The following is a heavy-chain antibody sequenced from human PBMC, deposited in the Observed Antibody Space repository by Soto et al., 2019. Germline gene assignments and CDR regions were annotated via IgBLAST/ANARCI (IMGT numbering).Heavy chain of an antibody. V-gene: IGHV1-69*13. CDR3: LISPAGTDRTRWFDP. CDR2: IIPIFGTA. Sequence: ASVKVSCKASGGTFSSYATSWVRQAPGQGLEWMGGIIPIFGTANYAQKFQGRVTITADESTSTAYMELSSLRSEDTAVYYCLISPAGTDRTRWFDPWGQGTLVTVSS. CDR1: GGTFSSYA. D-gene: IGHD6-19*01. J-gene: IGHJ5*02.